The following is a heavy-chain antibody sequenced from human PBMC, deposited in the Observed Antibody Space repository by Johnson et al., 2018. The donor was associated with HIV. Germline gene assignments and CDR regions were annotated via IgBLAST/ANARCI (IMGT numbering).Heavy chain of an antibody. D-gene: IGHD3-22*01. CDR1: GFTFSSYA. Sequence: QMLLVESGGGVVQPGRSLRLSCAASGFTFSSYAMHWVRQAPGQGLEWVAFIRYDGNSKYYADSVKGRFTISRDNAKHSLYLQMNSLGAEDTAVYYCARDRHYYYDSSGSGAFDIWGQGTMVTVSS. CDR2: IRYDGNSK. CDR3: ARDRHYYYDSSGSGAFDI. J-gene: IGHJ3*02. V-gene: IGHV3-33*08.